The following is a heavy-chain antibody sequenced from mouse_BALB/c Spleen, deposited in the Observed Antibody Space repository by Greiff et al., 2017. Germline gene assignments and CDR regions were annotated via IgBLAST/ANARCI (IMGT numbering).Heavy chain of an antibody. CDR2: IDTSDSYT. CDR1: GYTFTDYW. Sequence: QVQLQQSGAELVMPGASVKMSCKASGYTFTDYWMHWVKQRPGQGLEWIGAIDTSDSYTSYNPKFKGKATLTVDESSSTAYMQLSSLTSEDSAVYYCAREGASSTYFDDWGQGTTLTVSS. J-gene: IGHJ2*01. V-gene: IGHV1-69*01. D-gene: IGHD5-1*01. CDR3: AREGASSTYFDD.